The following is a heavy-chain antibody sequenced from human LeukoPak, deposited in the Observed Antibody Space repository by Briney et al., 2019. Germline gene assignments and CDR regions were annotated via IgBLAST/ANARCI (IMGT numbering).Heavy chain of an antibody. J-gene: IGHJ4*02. CDR1: GFTFSNHA. CDR3: AKVSWLGTLPSYHFDS. CDR2: IRGTGTTT. D-gene: IGHD6-19*01. V-gene: IGHV3-23*01. Sequence: PGGSLRLSCAASGFTFSNHAMSWVRQAPGKGLEWVSAIRGTGTTTFYAASVKGRFNISRDNSKNTADLQMNSLRDEDTDVYYCAKVSWLGTLPSYHFDSWGQGTQVTVSS.